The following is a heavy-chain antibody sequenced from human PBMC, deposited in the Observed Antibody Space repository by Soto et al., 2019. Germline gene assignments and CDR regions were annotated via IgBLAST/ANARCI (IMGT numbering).Heavy chain of an antibody. Sequence: GGSLRLSCAASGFTVSSNYMSWVRQAPGKGLEWVSVIYSGGSTYYADSGKGRFTISRHNSKNTLYLQMNSLRAEDTAVYYCARGAGYSSSWYPSYFDYWGQGTLVTVSS. J-gene: IGHJ4*02. V-gene: IGHV3-53*04. CDR1: GFTVSSNY. CDR3: ARGAGYSSSWYPSYFDY. D-gene: IGHD6-13*01. CDR2: IYSGGST.